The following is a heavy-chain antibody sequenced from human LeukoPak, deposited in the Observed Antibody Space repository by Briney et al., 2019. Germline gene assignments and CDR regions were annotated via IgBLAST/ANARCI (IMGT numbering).Heavy chain of an antibody. CDR1: RYTFTSYD. CDR3: ARGHYDILTGYSFDY. CDR2: MNPNSGNA. Sequence: ASVKVSCKASRYTFTSYDINWVRQATGQGLEWMGWMNPNSGNAGYAQKFQGRVTMTRNTSISAAYMELSSLRSEDTAVYYCARGHYDILTGYSFDYWGQGTLVTVSS. J-gene: IGHJ4*02. D-gene: IGHD3-9*01. V-gene: IGHV1-8*01.